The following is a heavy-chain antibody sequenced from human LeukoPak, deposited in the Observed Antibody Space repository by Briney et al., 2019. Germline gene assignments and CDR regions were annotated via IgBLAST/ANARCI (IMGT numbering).Heavy chain of an antibody. CDR2: IKSKTDGETT. CDR1: GFTFSNAW. J-gene: IGHJ4*02. V-gene: IGHV3-15*01. Sequence: GGSLRLSCAASGFTFSNAWMRWVRQAPGKGLEWVGRIKSKTDGETTDYAAPVKGRFIISRDDSKNTLYLQMNSLKTEDTAVYYCTTDPVLVVPAGPSFDFWGQGTLVTVSS. D-gene: IGHD2-2*01. CDR3: TTDPVLVVPAGPSFDF.